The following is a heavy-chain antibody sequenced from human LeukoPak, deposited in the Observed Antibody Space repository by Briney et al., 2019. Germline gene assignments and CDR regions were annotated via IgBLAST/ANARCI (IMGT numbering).Heavy chain of an antibody. V-gene: IGHV4-38-2*02. CDR1: GYSISSGYY. Sequence: SETLSLTCAVSGYSISSGYYWGWIRQPPGKGLEWIGSIYHSGSTYYNPSLKSRVTISVDTSKNQFSLKLSSVTAADTAVYCCTRDPTIFGVAQAVFDYWGQGTLVTVSS. CDR2: IYHSGST. J-gene: IGHJ4*02. D-gene: IGHD3-3*01. CDR3: TRDPTIFGVAQAVFDY.